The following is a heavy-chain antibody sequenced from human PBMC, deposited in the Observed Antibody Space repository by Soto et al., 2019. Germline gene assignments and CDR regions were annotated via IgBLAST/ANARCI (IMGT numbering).Heavy chain of an antibody. D-gene: IGHD1-26*01. V-gene: IGHV1-2*04. CDR2: INPNSGGT. CDR3: ARGGWELPPGLAPFDI. Sequence: ASVKVSCKAPGYTFTGYYMHWVRQAPGQGLEWMGWINPNSGGTNYAQKFQGWVTMTRDTSISTAYMELSRLRPDDTAVYYCARGGWELPPGLAPFDIWGQGTMVTVSS. J-gene: IGHJ3*02. CDR1: GYTFTGYY.